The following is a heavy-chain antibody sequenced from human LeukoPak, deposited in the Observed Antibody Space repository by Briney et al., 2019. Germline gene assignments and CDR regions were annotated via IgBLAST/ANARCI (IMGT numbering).Heavy chain of an antibody. CDR3: ARQEGSIAAAHEMDV. V-gene: IGHV5-51*01. D-gene: IGHD6-13*01. J-gene: IGHJ6*02. CDR2: IYPGDSDT. Sequence: GESLKISCKGSGYCFTSYWIGWVRQMPGKGLEWMGIIYPGDSDTRYSPSFQGQVTISADKSISTAYLQWSSLKASDTAMYYCARQEGSIAAAHEMDVWGQGTTVTVSS. CDR1: GYCFTSYW.